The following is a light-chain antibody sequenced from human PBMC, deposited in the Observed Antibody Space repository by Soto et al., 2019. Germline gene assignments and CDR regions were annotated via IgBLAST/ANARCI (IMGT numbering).Light chain of an antibody. J-gene: IGKJ1*01. V-gene: IGKV1-39*01. CDR3: QQSYSGPPT. CDR1: QTTNNY. CDR2: AAS. Sequence: DIQLTQSPSSLSASLGDRVTITCRASQTTNNYLNWYQQKPGKAPQLLIYAASSLQSGVPSRFSGSGSGTDFTLSISSLQFEYFATYYFQQSYSGPPTFGQGTKVEIK.